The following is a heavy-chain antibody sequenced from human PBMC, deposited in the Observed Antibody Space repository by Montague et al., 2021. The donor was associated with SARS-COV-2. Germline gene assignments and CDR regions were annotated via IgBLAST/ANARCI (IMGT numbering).Heavy chain of an antibody. J-gene: IGHJ6*02. Sequence: ILSLTCTVSGGSISSGGYYWSWIRQHPGKGLEWIGYIYYSGSTNYNPSLKSRLTISVDTSKNQFSLKLSSVTAADTAVYYCARGEGVMVYVYGMDVWGQGTTVTVSS. CDR3: ARGEGVMVYVYGMDV. V-gene: IGHV4-31*03. CDR2: IYYSGST. CDR1: GGSISSGGYY. D-gene: IGHD2-8*01.